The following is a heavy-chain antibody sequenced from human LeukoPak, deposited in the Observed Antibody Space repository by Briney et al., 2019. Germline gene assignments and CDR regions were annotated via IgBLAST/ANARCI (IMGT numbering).Heavy chain of an antibody. V-gene: IGHV3-66*01. J-gene: IGHJ3*02. CDR3: ARDTGGGNSGDAFDI. D-gene: IGHD4-23*01. Sequence: PGGSLRLSCAASGFTVSSNYMSWVRQAPGKGLEWVSVIYSGGSTYYADSVKGRFTISRDNSKNTLYLQMNSLRAEDTAVYYCARDTGGGNSGDAFDIWGQGTMVTVSS. CDR2: IYSGGST. CDR1: GFTVSSNY.